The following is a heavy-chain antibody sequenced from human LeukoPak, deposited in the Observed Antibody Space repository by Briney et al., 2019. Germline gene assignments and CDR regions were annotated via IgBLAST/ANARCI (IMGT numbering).Heavy chain of an antibody. J-gene: IGHJ6*03. V-gene: IGHV3-48*01. CDR2: ISSSSSTI. CDR3: ARGSPYYDFWSGLYYYMDV. D-gene: IGHD3-3*01. CDR1: GFTFSSYS. Sequence: GGSLRLSCAASGFTFSSYSMNWVRQAPGKGLEWVSYISSSSSTIYYADSVKGRFTISRDNAKNSLYLQMNSLRAEDTAVYYCARGSPYYDFWSGLYYYMDVWGKGTTVTVSS.